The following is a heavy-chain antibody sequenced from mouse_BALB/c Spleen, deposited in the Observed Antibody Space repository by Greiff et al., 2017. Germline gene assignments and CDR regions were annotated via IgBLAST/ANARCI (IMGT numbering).Heavy chain of an antibody. CDR2: IWAGGST. V-gene: IGHV2-9*02. D-gene: IGHD1-2*01. CDR1: GFSLTSYG. J-gene: IGHJ3*01. Sequence: VKLVESGPGLVAPSQSLSITCTVSGFSLTSYGVHWVRQPPGKGLEWLGVIWAGGSTNYNSALMSRLSISKDNSKSQVFLKMNSLQTDDTAMYYCARDRDQLRRFAYWGQGTLVTVSA. CDR3: ARDRDQLRRFAY.